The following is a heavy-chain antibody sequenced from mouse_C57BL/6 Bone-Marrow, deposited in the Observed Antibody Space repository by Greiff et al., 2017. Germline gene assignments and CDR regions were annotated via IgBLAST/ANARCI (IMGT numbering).Heavy chain of an antibody. D-gene: IGHD2-2*01. Sequence: VLLVESGAELARPGASVTLSCKASGYPFTSYGISWVKQRTGQGLEWIGEIYPRSGNTYYNEKFKGKATLTAAKSSSTAYMELRSLTSEDAAVYFFAREGVWLGWYFDVWGTGTTVTVSS. CDR1: GYPFTSYG. CDR2: IYPRSGNT. V-gene: IGHV1-81*01. J-gene: IGHJ1*03. CDR3: AREGVWLGWYFDV.